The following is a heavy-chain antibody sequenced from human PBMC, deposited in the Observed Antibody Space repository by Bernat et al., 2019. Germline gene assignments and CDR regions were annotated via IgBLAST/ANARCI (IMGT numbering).Heavy chain of an antibody. D-gene: IGHD3-10*01. CDR2: ISGSGSST. CDR3: AELRGPTMFPGLTSRVDY. CDR1: GFTFSTYA. Sequence: EVQVLESGGGLVQPGGSLRLSCAASGFTFSTYAMIWVRQAPGKGLEWVSVISGSGSSTHYADSVKGRFTISRDNSKNTLFLHMSSLRAADTADYYCAELRGPTMFPGLTSRVDYWGQGSQVAVSS. J-gene: IGHJ4*02. V-gene: IGHV3-23*01.